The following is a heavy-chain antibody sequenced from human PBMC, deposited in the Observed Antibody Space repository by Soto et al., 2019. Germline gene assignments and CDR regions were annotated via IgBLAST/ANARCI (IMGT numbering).Heavy chain of an antibody. CDR3: ARAWGRQQLGYFDL. CDR1: GFTFSSYS. J-gene: IGHJ2*01. V-gene: IGHV3-21*01. CDR2: ISSSSSYI. Sequence: GGSLRLSCAASGFTFSSYSMNWVRQAPGKGLEWVSSISSSSSYIYYADSVKGRFTISRDNAKNSLYLQMNSLRAEDKAVYYCARAWGRQQLGYFDLWGRGTLVTVSS. D-gene: IGHD6-13*01.